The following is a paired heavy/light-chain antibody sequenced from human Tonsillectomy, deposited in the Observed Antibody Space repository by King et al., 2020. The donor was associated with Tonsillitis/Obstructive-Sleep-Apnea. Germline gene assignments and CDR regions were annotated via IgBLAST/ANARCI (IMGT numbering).Heavy chain of an antibody. CDR3: ARRIFDYGDSDAFDM. CDR2: ISVKSGDT. CDR1: GYTFSSYG. D-gene: IGHD4-17*01. Sequence: QVQLEQSAGEVKKPGASVRVSCKASGYTFSSYGISWVRQAPGQGPEWMGWISVKSGDTKYAQKLQGRVTLTTDTSTNTAYMELRSLGSDDTAVYYCARRIFDYGDSDAFDMWGQGTMVTVSS. V-gene: IGHV1-18*04. J-gene: IGHJ3*02.
Light chain of an antibody. CDR1: QTISRY. CDR2: AAS. J-gene: IGKJ2*01. Sequence: DIQMTQSPSSLSAFVGDRVTITCRASQTISRYLNWYQQKPGKAPNLLIYAASTLQSGVPSRFSGSGSGTDFTLTISGLQPEDFATYYCQQSYTYPKTFGQGTKLEIK. V-gene: IGKV1-39*01. CDR3: QQSYTYPKT.